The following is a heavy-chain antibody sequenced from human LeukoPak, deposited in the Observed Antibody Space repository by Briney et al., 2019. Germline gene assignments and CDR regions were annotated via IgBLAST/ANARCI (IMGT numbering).Heavy chain of an antibody. CDR1: GFTFSSSA. V-gene: IGHV3-30*02. Sequence: PGGSLRLSCAASGFTFSSSAMHWVRQAPGKGLEWVAFIRYDGTNKYYVDSVKGRFTISRDNSRNILYLQMNSLTAEDTAVYYCPKGDAYGLVYWGQGTLVTVSS. D-gene: IGHD3-10*01. CDR3: PKGDAYGLVY. CDR2: IRYDGTNK. J-gene: IGHJ4*02.